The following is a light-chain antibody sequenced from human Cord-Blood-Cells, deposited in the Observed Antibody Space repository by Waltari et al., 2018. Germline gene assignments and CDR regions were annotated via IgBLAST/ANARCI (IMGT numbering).Light chain of an antibody. CDR1: QSLLHSDGKTY. J-gene: IGKJ4*01. CDR2: EVS. V-gene: IGKV2-29*02. Sequence: IVMTQTPLSLSVTPGQPASISCKSSQSLLHSDGKTYLYCYLQKQGQSPQLLISEVSRRFSGVPDRFSGRGSGTDFTLKISRVEAEDVGVYYCMQGIHLLTFGGGTNVEIK. CDR3: MQGIHLLT.